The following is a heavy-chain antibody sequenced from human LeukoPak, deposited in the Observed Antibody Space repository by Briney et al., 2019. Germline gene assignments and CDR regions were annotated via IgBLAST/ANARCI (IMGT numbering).Heavy chain of an antibody. CDR1: GFTFSDYY. V-gene: IGHV3-11*01. CDR3: ASPLPDIAVAGWPFDY. J-gene: IGHJ4*02. CDR2: ISSSGSTI. D-gene: IGHD6-19*01. Sequence: GGSLRLSCAASGFTFSDYYMSWIRQAPGKGLEWVSYISSSGSTIYYADSVKGRFTISRDNAKNSLYLQMNSLRAEDTAVYYCASPLPDIAVAGWPFDYWGQGTLVTVSS.